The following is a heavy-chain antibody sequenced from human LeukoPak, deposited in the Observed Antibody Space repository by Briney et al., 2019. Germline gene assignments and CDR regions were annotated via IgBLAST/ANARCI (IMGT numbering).Heavy chain of an antibody. Sequence: ASVKVSCKASGYTFTGYYIHWVRQAPGQGLEWMAWINPNSGATNYAQKFQGRVTMTRDTSISTAYMELSRLTSDDTAVYFCARGRFGEWDNWFDPWGQGTLVTVSS. CDR1: GYTFTGYY. J-gene: IGHJ5*02. CDR2: INPNSGAT. V-gene: IGHV1-2*02. D-gene: IGHD3-10*01. CDR3: ARGRFGEWDNWFDP.